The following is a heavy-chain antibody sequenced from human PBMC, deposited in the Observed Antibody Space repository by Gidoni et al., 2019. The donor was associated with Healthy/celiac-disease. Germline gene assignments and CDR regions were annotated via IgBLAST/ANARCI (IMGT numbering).Heavy chain of an antibody. D-gene: IGHD2-2*01. V-gene: IGHV1-3*01. Sequence: QVQLVQSGAEGKKPGASVKVSCQASGYTFTSYAMHWVRQAPGQRLEWMGWINAGNGNTKYSQKFHGRVTITRDTSASTAYMELSSLRSEDTAVYYCARLQWGLGYCSSTSCSSLLYWGQGTLVTVSS. CDR3: ARLQWGLGYCSSTSCSSLLY. CDR1: GYTFTSYA. J-gene: IGHJ4*02. CDR2: INAGNGNT.